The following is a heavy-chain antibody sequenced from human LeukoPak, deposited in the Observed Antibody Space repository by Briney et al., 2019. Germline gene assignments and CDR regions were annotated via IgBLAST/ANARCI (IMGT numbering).Heavy chain of an antibody. CDR3: TRAAGYGDFEY. CDR2: IHADGRTT. V-gene: IGHV3-74*01. CDR1: GFTLNNYW. D-gene: IGHD4-17*01. J-gene: IGHJ4*02. Sequence: GGSLRLSCAASGFTLNNYWMHWVRHAPGKGLVWVSRIHADGRTTTYADSVKGRFSISRDIARNTLYLQMNSLGVEDTAVYFCTRAAGYGDFEYWGQGTLVSVSS.